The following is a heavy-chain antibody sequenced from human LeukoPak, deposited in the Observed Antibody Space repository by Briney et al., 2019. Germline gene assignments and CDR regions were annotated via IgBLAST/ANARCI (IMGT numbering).Heavy chain of an antibody. J-gene: IGHJ4*02. Sequence: GGSLRLSCAASGFTFSSYIMNWVRQAPGRGLEWVSPISSSSSYIYYADSVKGRFTISRDNAKNSLYLQMNSQRAEVTAGYYCAREDGFDYWGQGTLVTVSS. CDR1: GFTFSSYI. CDR3: AREDGFDY. CDR2: ISSSSSYI. V-gene: IGHV3-21*01.